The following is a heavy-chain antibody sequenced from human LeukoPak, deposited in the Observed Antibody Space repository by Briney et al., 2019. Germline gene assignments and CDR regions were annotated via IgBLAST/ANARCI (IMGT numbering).Heavy chain of an antibody. CDR2: TFSSDIT. V-gene: IGHV4-4*09. D-gene: IGHD1-26*01. CDR3: ARSDGIVGEEAWFDP. J-gene: IGHJ5*02. Sequence: SETLSLTCSVSGGSISTFHWHWIRQPPGKGLEWVGYTFSSDITNYNPSLRSRVTISVDTSKNQFSLKLRSVTAADTAVYFCARSDGIVGEEAWFDPWGQGTLVTVSS. CDR1: GGSISTFH.